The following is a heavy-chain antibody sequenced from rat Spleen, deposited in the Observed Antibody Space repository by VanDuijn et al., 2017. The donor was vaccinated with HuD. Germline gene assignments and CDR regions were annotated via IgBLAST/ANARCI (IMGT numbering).Heavy chain of an antibody. V-gene: IGHV5-29*01. D-gene: IGHD1-9*01. CDR1: GFTFSDYG. CDR2: ISSDGGRN. CDR3: ARRHYGYTDYFDY. Sequence: EVQLAGSGGGLVQPGRSLKLSCAASGFTFSDYGVAWVRQAPTKGLEWVATISSDGGRNFYPDSVKGRFTLSRDNAKNTQSLQMDSLRSEDTATYYCARRHYGYTDYFDYWGQGVMVTVSS. J-gene: IGHJ2*01.